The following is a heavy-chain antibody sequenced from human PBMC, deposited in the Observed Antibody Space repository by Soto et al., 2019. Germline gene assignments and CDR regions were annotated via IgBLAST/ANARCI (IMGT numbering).Heavy chain of an antibody. J-gene: IGHJ6*02. CDR1: GFTFSSYG. D-gene: IGHD4-4*01. Sequence: QVQLVESGGGVVQPGRSLRLSCAASGFTFSSYGMHWVRQAPGKGLEWVAVIWYDGSNKYYADSVKGRFTISRDNSTNTLYLQMNSLRAEDTAVYYCARDSTVTTPQAYYYYGMDVWGQGTTVTVSS. V-gene: IGHV3-33*01. CDR2: IWYDGSNK. CDR3: ARDSTVTTPQAYYYYGMDV.